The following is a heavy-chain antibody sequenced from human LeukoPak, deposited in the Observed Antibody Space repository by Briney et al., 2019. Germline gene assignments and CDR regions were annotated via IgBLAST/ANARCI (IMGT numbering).Heavy chain of an antibody. J-gene: IGHJ4*02. D-gene: IGHD1-26*01. CDR1: GFTFSSYS. CDR2: ISSSSSYI. Sequence: PGGSLRLSCAASGFTFSSYSMNWVRQAPGKGLEWVSSISSSSSYIYYADSVEGRFTISRDNAKNSLYLQMNSLRAEDTAVYYCARVGTGGSYYFDYWGQGTLVTVSS. V-gene: IGHV3-21*01. CDR3: ARVGTGGSYYFDY.